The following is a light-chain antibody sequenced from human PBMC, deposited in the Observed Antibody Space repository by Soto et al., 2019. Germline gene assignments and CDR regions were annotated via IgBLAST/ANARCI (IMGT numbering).Light chain of an antibody. Sequence: EIVMTQSPATLSVSPGEKDTLSCRASQSISINLAWYQQKPGQAPRLLIYGASTRATGIPATFSGSGSGTEFTLTISSLQSEDFPVYYCQQYNNWPFTFGPGTKVDIK. CDR2: GAS. CDR3: QQYNNWPFT. J-gene: IGKJ3*01. CDR1: QSISIN. V-gene: IGKV3-15*01.